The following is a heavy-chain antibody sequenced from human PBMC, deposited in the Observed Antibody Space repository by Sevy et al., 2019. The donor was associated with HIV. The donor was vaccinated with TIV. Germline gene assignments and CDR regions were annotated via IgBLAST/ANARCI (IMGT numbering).Heavy chain of an antibody. Sequence: GGSLRLSCAASGFTFSSYGMHWVRQAPGKGLEWVAVIWYGGSNKYYADSVKGRFTISRDNSKNTLYLQMNSLRAEDTAVYYCARVGITGITGIDYWGQGTLVTVSS. CDR3: ARVGITGITGIDY. CDR2: IWYGGSNK. V-gene: IGHV3-33*01. CDR1: GFTFSSYG. J-gene: IGHJ4*02. D-gene: IGHD1-7*01.